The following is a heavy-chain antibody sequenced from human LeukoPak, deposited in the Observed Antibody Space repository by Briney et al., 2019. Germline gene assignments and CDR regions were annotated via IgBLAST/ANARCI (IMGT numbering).Heavy chain of an antibody. J-gene: IGHJ4*02. CDR2: ISYDGTYK. CDR3: ARDRGYFVY. Sequence: GGSLRLSCAASGFTFRSYGMHWVRQAPGKGLEWVAVISYDGTYKYYADSVKGRFTISRDNSKNTLYLQMNSLRDEDTAVYFCARDRGYFVYWGQGTLVTVSS. V-gene: IGHV3-30*03. CDR1: GFTFRSYG. D-gene: IGHD3-10*01.